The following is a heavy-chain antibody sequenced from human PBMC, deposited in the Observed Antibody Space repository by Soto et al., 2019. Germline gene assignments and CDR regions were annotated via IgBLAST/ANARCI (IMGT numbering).Heavy chain of an antibody. D-gene: IGHD1-26*01. CDR3: ARGGADSAGGSLGRGVGV. J-gene: IGHJ6*02. CDR1: GEAVGSGQSY. CDR2: TFVTGAT. V-gene: IGHV4-61*01. Sequence: QVQLQESGPGLAKPSETLSLICFVSGEAVGSGQSYWNWIRQAPGKGLEWIGHTFVTGATKYSASLKSRVTMSVDTSKTQTWPKRTSADAAGSATYFGARGGADSAGGSLGRGVGVWGQGLRVSVPS.